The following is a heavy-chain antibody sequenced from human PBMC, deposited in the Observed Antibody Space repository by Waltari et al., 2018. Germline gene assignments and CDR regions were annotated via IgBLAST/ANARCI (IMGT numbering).Heavy chain of an antibody. J-gene: IGHJ3*02. V-gene: IGHV4-59*01. D-gene: IGHD2-15*01. CDR2: IYYSGST. CDR3: ARAGVVRYPGAFDI. CDR1: GGSISSYY. Sequence: QVQLQESGPGLVKPSETLSLTCTVSGGSISSYYWSWIRQPPGKGLEWIGYIYYSGSTNYNPALKSRVTISVDTSKNQFSLKLSSVTAADTAVYYCARAGVVRYPGAFDIWGQGTMVTVSS.